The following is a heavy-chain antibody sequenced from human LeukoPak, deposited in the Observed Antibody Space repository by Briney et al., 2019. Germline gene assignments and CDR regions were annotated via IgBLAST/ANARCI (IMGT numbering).Heavy chain of an antibody. Sequence: GGSLRLSCAASGFTFSDYYMSWIRHAPGKGLEWVSYISSSGSTIYYADSVKGRFTISRDNAKNSLYLQMNSLRAEDTAVYYCARASSSWFPYYYGMDVWGQGTTVTVSS. CDR2: ISSSGSTI. CDR3: ARASSSWFPYYYGMDV. CDR1: GFTFSDYY. J-gene: IGHJ6*02. V-gene: IGHV3-11*01. D-gene: IGHD6-13*01.